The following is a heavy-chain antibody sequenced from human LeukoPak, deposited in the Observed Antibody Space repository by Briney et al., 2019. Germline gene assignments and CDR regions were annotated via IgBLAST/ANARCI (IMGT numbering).Heavy chain of an antibody. CDR3: ARGVLSTGVYYIDY. CDR2: IYYSGST. CDR1: GGSFSGYY. Sequence: SETLSLTCAVYGGSFSGYYWSWIRQPPGKGLEWIGYIYYSGSTNYNPSLKSRVTISVKTSKNQFSLKLSSVTAADTAVYYCARGVLSTGVYYIDYWGQGTLVTVSS. J-gene: IGHJ4*02. D-gene: IGHD6-13*01. V-gene: IGHV4-59*01.